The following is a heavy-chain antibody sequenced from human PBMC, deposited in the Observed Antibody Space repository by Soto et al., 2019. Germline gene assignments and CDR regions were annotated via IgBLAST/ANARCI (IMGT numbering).Heavy chain of an antibody. V-gene: IGHV3-7*05. Sequence: AGGALRLPCAASGVTLSRDLIGWGRPAPGKGLELVANIKQDGSVKFYVDSVKGRFTISRDNAKNSLYLQMNSLRAEDTAVYYCARDGKWNGINWFDPWGQGTLVTVSS. CDR1: GVTLSRDL. D-gene: IGHD1-1*01. J-gene: IGHJ5*02. CDR2: IKQDGSVK. CDR3: ARDGKWNGINWFDP.